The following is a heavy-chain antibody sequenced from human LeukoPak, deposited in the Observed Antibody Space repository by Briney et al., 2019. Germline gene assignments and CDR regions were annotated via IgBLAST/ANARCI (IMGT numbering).Heavy chain of an antibody. J-gene: IGHJ6*03. Sequence: ASVKVSCKASGYTFTGYYMHWVRQAPGQGLEWMGIINPSGGSTSYAQKFQGRVTMTRDMSTSTVYMELSSLRSEDTAVYYCARGGTVYYYYMDVWGKGTTVTVSS. CDR2: INPSGGST. D-gene: IGHD1-1*01. CDR3: ARGGTVYYYYMDV. V-gene: IGHV1-46*01. CDR1: GYTFTGYY.